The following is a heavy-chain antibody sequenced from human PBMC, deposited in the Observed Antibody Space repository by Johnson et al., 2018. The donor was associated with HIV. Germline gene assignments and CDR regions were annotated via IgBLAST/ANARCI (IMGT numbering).Heavy chain of an antibody. CDR3: APLGDAFDI. Sequence: QVQLVESGGGLVQPGGSLRLSCAASGFTFSSYALHWVRQAPGKGLEWVAVISYDGSNEYYADSVKGRFTIARDNSKNTLYLQRNSLRAEDTAVYYCAPLGDAFDIWGQGTMVTVSS. J-gene: IGHJ3*02. V-gene: IGHV3-30-3*01. D-gene: IGHD7-27*01. CDR2: ISYDGSNE. CDR1: GFTFSSYA.